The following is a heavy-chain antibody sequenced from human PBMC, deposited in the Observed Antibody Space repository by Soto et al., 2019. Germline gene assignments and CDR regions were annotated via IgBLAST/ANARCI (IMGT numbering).Heavy chain of an antibody. D-gene: IGHD3-10*01. CDR2: IYWNDDK. Sequence: SGPTLVKPTQTLTLTCTFSGFSLSTSGVGVGWIRQPPGKALEWLALIYWNDDKRYSPSLKSRLTITKDTSKNQVVLTMTNMYPMDTATYYCAQGTEYFGSGRNPGTGYYHYYGMDVWGQGTTVTVSS. V-gene: IGHV2-5*01. CDR3: AQGTEYFGSGRNPGTGYYHYYGMDV. J-gene: IGHJ6*02. CDR1: GFSLSTSGVG.